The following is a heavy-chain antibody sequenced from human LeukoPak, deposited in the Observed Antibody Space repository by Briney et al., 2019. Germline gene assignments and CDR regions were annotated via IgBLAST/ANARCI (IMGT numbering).Heavy chain of an antibody. CDR1: GGSISSFY. CDR2: IYYSGST. V-gene: IGHV4-59*01. J-gene: IGHJ6*03. CDR3: ARAIGTVTTFFYYYYYMDV. Sequence: PSETLSLTCTVSGGSISSFYWSWIRQPPGKGLEWIGYIYYSGSTNYNPSLKSRVTISVDTPKNQFSLKLSSVTAADAAVYYCARAIGTVTTFFYYYYYMDVWGKGTTVTVSS. D-gene: IGHD4-17*01.